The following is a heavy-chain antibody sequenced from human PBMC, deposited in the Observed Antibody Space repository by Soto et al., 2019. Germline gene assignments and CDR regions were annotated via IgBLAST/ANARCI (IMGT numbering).Heavy chain of an antibody. V-gene: IGHV3-11*06. CDR2: ISGSSSYT. D-gene: IGHD2-2*01. CDR3: ARDQGQSSSSTYGMDL. CDR1: GFTFSTYA. Sequence: GGSLRLSCAASGFTFSTYAMSWVRQAPGKGLEWVSSISGSSSYTNYADSVRGRFTISRDNAKNSVYLQMNSLRAEDTAVYYCARDQGQSSSSTYGMDLWGQGTKVTLSS. J-gene: IGHJ6*02.